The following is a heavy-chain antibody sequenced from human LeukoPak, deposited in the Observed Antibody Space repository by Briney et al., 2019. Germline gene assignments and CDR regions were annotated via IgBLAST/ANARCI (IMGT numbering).Heavy chain of an antibody. CDR2: IWHDGNNK. CDR1: GFTFSSYG. V-gene: IGHV3-33*03. D-gene: IGHD3-16*01. CDR3: ARGGGLDV. J-gene: IGHJ6*02. Sequence: GGSLRLSCAASGFTFSSYGMHWVRQAPGKGLEWAAVIWHDGNNKYYADSVKGRFTISRDNAKNSLYLQMSNLRAEDTAVYFCARGGGLDVWGQGATVTVSS.